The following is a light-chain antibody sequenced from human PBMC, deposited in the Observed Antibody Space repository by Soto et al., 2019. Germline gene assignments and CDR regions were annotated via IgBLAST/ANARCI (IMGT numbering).Light chain of an antibody. CDR2: DVN. Sequence: QSALTQPASVSGSPGQSITISCTGTSSDVGGYNYVSWYQHHPGKAPKLIIFDVNNRPSGVSYRFSASKSGNTASLTISGLKGADEADYYCSSYAGDTTPSGFGSGTKVTVL. CDR1: SSDVGGYNY. CDR3: SSYAGDTTPSG. J-gene: IGLJ1*01. V-gene: IGLV2-14*03.